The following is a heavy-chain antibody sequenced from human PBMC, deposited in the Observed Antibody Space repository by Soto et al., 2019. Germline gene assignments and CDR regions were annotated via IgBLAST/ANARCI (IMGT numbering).Heavy chain of an antibody. CDR1: GFTFSSYA. V-gene: IGHV3-23*01. CDR2: ISGSGGST. CDR3: AKDFVVVPAAMVGLFDY. Sequence: GVLRLSCAASGFTFSSYAMSWVRQAPGKGLEWVSAISGSGGSTYYADSVKGRFTISRDNSKNTLYLQMNSLRAEDTAVYYCAKDFVVVPAAMVGLFDYWGQGTLVTVSS. J-gene: IGHJ4*02. D-gene: IGHD2-2*01.